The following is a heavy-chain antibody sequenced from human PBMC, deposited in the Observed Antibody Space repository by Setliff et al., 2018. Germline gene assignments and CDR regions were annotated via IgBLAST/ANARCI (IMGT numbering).Heavy chain of an antibody. CDR1: GFTFKTYS. CDR2: ISGYNGNT. V-gene: IGHV1-18*01. CDR3: ATFRGYTYGYDY. D-gene: IGHD5-18*01. J-gene: IGHJ4*02. Sequence: ASVKVSCKASGFTFKTYSFSWIRQAPGQGLEWVGWISGYNGNTIYAQDFQGRVTMTTDASTNTAYMELRSLGSDDTAVYYCATFRGYTYGYDYWGQGTLVTVSS.